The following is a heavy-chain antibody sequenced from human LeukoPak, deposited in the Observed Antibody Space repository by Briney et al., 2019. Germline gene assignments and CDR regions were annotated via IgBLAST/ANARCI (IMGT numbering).Heavy chain of an antibody. J-gene: IGHJ5*02. CDR2: ISGSGGST. Sequence: GGSLRLSCAASGFTFSSYAMSWVRQAPGKGLEWVSAISGSGGSTYYADSVKGRFTISRDNSKNTLYLQMNSLRAEDTAVYYCAKDTIQYYYDSSGYPNWFDPWGQGTLVTVS. D-gene: IGHD3-22*01. CDR3: AKDTIQYYYDSSGYPNWFDP. CDR1: GFTFSSYA. V-gene: IGHV3-23*01.